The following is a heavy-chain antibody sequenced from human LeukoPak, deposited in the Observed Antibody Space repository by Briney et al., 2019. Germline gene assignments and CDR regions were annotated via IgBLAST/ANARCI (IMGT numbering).Heavy chain of an antibody. CDR3: AKARGDYPLYYYHMDV. D-gene: IGHD4-11*01. CDR1: GFTFSTHA. V-gene: IGHV3-23*01. CDR2: VTGSGSRT. Sequence: PGGSLRLSCAASGFTFSTHAVTWVRQAPGKGLEWVSAVTGSGSRTYYADSVKGRFTISSDNTKNTLYLQMNSLRAEDTAVYYCAKARGDYPLYYYHMDVWGQGTTVTVSS. J-gene: IGHJ6*02.